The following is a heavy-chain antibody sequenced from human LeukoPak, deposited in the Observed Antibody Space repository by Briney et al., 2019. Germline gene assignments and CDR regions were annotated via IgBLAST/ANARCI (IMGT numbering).Heavy chain of an antibody. CDR2: INHSGST. CDR3: ARVHLRHAFDI. J-gene: IGHJ3*02. V-gene: IGHV4-34*01. CDR1: GGSFSGYY. Sequence: SETLSLTCAVYGGSFSGYYWSWIRQPPGKGLEWIGEINHSGSTNYNPSLKSRVTISVDTSKNQFSLKLSSVTAADTAVYYCARVHLRHAFDIWGQGTMVTVSS.